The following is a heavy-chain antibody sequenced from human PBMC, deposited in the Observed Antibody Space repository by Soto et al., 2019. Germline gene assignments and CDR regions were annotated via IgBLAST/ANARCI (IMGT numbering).Heavy chain of an antibody. CDR3: ATEPIYYNDGSGYYPLGH. J-gene: IGHJ4*02. Sequence: GVSLNRACKGSGYRMTTYGFSWRRQAPGQGLECVGWISAHNGDTHYSQKFQGRVTLTTDTSTNTGYMELRSLTSDDTAVYFCATEPIYYNDGSGYYPLGHWGQGTLVTVSS. CDR2: ISAHNGDT. D-gene: IGHD3-22*01. CDR1: GYRMTTYG. V-gene: IGHV1-18*04.